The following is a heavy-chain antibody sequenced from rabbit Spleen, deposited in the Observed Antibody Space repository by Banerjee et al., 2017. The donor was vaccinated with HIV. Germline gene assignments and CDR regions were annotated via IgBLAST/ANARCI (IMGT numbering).Heavy chain of an antibody. J-gene: IGHJ4*01. V-gene: IGHV1S45*01. Sequence: EQLEESGRGLVRPEGSLTLTCKASGFDFSDRDVMCCFRQAPEKGLEWIACIDHDGSTYHANWAKGRFTISKTSSTTVTLQMTSLTAADTATYFCASDSYDRVGDYGYFDLWGPGTLVTVS. D-gene: IGHD2-1*01. CDR3: ASDSYDRVGDYGYFDL. CDR1: GFDFSDRDV. CDR2: IDHDGST.